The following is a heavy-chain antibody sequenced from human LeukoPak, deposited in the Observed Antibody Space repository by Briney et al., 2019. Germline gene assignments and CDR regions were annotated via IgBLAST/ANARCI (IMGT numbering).Heavy chain of an antibody. D-gene: IGHD4-11*01. CDR3: ARAASRGDYSNSRNYSYHYYMDV. J-gene: IGHJ6*03. V-gene: IGHV1-2*02. CDR1: GYTFTGYH. CDR2: INPNSGCT. Sequence: ASVKVSCKASGYTFTGYHMHWVRQAAGQGLEWMGWINPNSGCTNYSQKFRGRITMTRDTSISTDYMELRRLRSDDTARYSSARAASRGDYSNSRNYSYHYYMDVWGTGTRVTVS.